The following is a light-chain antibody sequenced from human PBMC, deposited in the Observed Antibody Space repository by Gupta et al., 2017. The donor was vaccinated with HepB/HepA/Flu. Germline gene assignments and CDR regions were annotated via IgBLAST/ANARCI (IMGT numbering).Light chain of an antibody. Sequence: QSALTQPASVSGSPGPSITISCPGTISDVGCYNYVSWYQQHPGNAPKLIIYDVTKRPSGVASRFSGSKAGTTASLTIFAPEEEDDADYFSSSDTSSSVVVFGGGTKLTGL. CDR3: SSDTSSSVVV. J-gene: IGLJ2*01. V-gene: IGLV2-14*03. CDR2: DVT. CDR1: ISDVGCYNY.